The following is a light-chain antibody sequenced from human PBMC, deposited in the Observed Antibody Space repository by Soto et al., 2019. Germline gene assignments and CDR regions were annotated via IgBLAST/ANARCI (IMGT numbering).Light chain of an antibody. V-gene: IGKV3-15*01. CDR2: GAS. Sequence: EIVMTQSPATLSVSPGERATLSCRASQSVSSNLAWYQQKPGQAPRLLIYGASTRATGIPAKFNGSGSGTAFTLAISSLQPEDFAVDYCQQYNNWPYTFGQGTQLEIK. CDR3: QQYNNWPYT. CDR1: QSVSSN. J-gene: IGKJ2*01.